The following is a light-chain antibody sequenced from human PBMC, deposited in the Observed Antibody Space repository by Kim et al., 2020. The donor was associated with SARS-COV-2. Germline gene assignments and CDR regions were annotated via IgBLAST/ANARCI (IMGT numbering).Light chain of an antibody. CDR3: QAWDSSTAGV. CDR2: QDS. CDR1: KLGDKY. J-gene: IGLJ3*02. V-gene: IGLV3-1*01. Sequence: SYELTQPPSVSVSPGQTASITCSGDKLGDKYAWWYQQKPGQSPVLVIYQDSKRPSGIPERFSGSNSGNTATLTISGTQAMDEADYYCQAWDSSTAGVFGGGTQLTVL.